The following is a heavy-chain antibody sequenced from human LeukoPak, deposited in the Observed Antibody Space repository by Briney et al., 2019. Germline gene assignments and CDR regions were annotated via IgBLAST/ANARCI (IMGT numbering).Heavy chain of an antibody. CDR3: ARRTEGYSGYGPFDY. CDR2: IYSSGGT. D-gene: IGHD5-12*01. J-gene: IGHJ4*02. Sequence: PWETLSLTCTVSGGSISGYYWNWLRQPPGKGLEWIGNIYSSGGTNYNPSLRSRVTISVDTSRNQFSLKLSFVTAADTAVYYCARRTEGYSGYGPFDYWGLGTLVTVSS. V-gene: IGHV4-59*08. CDR1: GGSISGYY.